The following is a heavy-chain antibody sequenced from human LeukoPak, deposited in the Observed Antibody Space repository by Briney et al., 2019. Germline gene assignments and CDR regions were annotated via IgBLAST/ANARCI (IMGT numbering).Heavy chain of an antibody. D-gene: IGHD3-16*02. V-gene: IGHV1-2*02. CDR2: INPNSGGT. Sequence: ASVKVSCKASGYTFTGYYMHWVRQAPGQGREWMGWINPNSGGTNYAQKFQGRVTMTRDTSISTAYMELSRLRSDDTAVYYCARGGIMITFGGVISYWGQGTLVTVSS. CDR3: ARGGIMITFGGVISY. CDR1: GYTFTGYY. J-gene: IGHJ4*02.